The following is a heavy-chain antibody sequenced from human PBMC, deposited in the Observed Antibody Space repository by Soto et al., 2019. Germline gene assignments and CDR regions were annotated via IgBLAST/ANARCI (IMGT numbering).Heavy chain of an antibody. CDR3: AREWLASAGTANRFSP. D-gene: IGHD6-13*01. V-gene: IGHV3-30-3*01. Sequence: GGSLRLSCAASGVTFGSYAMHWVRQAPGKGLEWVAVISYDGSNKYYADSVKGRFTISRDNSKNTLYLQMNSLRAEDTAVYYCAREWLASAGTANRFSPRGQGTLVPVSS. J-gene: IGHJ5*02. CDR1: GVTFGSYA. CDR2: ISYDGSNK.